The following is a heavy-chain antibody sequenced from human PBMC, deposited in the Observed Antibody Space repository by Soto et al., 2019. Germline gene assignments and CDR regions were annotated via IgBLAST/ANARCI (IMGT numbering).Heavy chain of an antibody. CDR3: AKDYYSDSNGPHFDY. V-gene: IGHV3-9*01. D-gene: IGHD3-22*01. CDR2: ISWNSGII. J-gene: IGHJ4*02. CDR1: GFRFDGYA. Sequence: SLKLACAVSGFRFDGYAMHWVLQAPGKGLEWVSGISWNSGIIGYADSVKGRFTISRDNAENSLYLHMNSLRVEDTALYYCAKDYYSDSNGPHFDYWGQGTQVTVSS.